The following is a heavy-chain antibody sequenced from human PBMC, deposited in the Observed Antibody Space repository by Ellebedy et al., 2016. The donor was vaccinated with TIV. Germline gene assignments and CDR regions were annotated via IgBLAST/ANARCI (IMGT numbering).Heavy chain of an antibody. CDR3: ARLKRGSRHYFFDH. Sequence: MPSETLSLTCNVSGGSLSNGLYHWAWIRQPPRKGLEWIANINHTQHSCNTYYNPSLQSRLTISVDTANNQFSLKLTSVTAADSATYFCARLKRGSRHYFFDHWGQGTLVTVSS. D-gene: IGHD1-26*01. V-gene: IGHV4-39*01. CDR2: INHTQHSCNT. CDR1: GGSLSNGLYH. J-gene: IGHJ4*02.